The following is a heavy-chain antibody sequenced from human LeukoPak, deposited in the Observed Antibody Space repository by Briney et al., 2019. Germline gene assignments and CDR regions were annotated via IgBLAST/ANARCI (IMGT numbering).Heavy chain of an antibody. J-gene: IGHJ4*02. CDR1: GFTFSSYA. D-gene: IGHD3-3*01. V-gene: IGHV3-7*01. CDR2: IKQDGSEK. CDR3: ARDRNTDFWSGYYTNYFDY. Sequence: PGGSLRLSCAASGFTFSSYAMSWVRQAPGKGLEWVASIKQDGSEKYYLDSVRGRFTISRDNAKNSLYLQMNSLRAEDTAVYYCARDRNTDFWSGYYTNYFDYWGQGTLVTVSS.